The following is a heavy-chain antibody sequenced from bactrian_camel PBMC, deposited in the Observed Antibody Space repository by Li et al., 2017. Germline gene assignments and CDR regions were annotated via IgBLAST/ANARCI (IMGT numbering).Heavy chain of an antibody. D-gene: IGHD6*01. Sequence: QLVESGGGSVQVGGSLRLSCTGSAFSSGDMNWVRQAPGKGLEWVSAIQRSTSNTFYTNSVKGRFTIARDNRKNTLYLHMNMLKSEDTAMYYCVRGRERDFDYPKEAQGTQVTVS. V-gene: IGHV3S40*01. CDR1: SAFSSGD. J-gene: IGHJ4*01. CDR2: IQRSTSNT.